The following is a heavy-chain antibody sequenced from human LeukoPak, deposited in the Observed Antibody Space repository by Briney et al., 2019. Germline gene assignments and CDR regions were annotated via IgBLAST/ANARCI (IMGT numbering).Heavy chain of an antibody. J-gene: IGHJ4*02. D-gene: IGHD5-12*01. CDR1: GFTFSSYW. V-gene: IGHV3-7*01. CDR3: ARAGGYASSWAF. Sequence: PGGSLRLSCAASGFTFSSYWMNWVRQVPGKGLEWVANIKQDGSEKNYVDSVKGRFTISRDNTKSSLDLQMNSLRAEDTAVYYCARAGGYASSWAFWGQETLATVSS. CDR2: IKQDGSEK.